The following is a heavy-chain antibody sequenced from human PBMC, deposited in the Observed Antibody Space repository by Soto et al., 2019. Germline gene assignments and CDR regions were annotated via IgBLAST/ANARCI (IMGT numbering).Heavy chain of an antibody. D-gene: IGHD3-9*01. V-gene: IGHV1-18*01. CDR2: ISTFNGKT. Sequence: QIQLVQSGGDVKTPGASVKVSCTTSRYTFTSHGIAWVRQAPGQGLEWMGWISTFNGKTDYAQKFQGRVTMTADSITSTVHMGLRSLRSDDSAVDYCARLLTEGATFREDAFDVGGPGTKINVSS. CDR1: RYTFTSHG. CDR3: ARLLTEGATFREDAFDV. J-gene: IGHJ3*01.